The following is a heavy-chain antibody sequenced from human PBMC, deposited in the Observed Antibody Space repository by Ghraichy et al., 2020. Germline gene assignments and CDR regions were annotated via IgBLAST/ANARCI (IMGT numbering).Heavy chain of an antibody. Sequence: GESLRLSCAASGFTFSSYAMSWVRQAPGKGLEWVSAISGSGGSTYYADSVNGRFTISRDNSKNTLYLQMNSLRAEDTAVYYCAKEAYDSSGYYPALDHDAFDIWGQGTMVTVSS. J-gene: IGHJ3*02. D-gene: IGHD3-22*01. CDR3: AKEAYDSSGYYPALDHDAFDI. CDR1: GFTFSSYA. CDR2: ISGSGGST. V-gene: IGHV3-23*01.